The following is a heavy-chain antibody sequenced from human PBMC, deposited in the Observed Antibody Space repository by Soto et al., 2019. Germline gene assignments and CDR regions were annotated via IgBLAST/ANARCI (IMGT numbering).Heavy chain of an antibody. CDR1: GFTFKNYG. J-gene: IGHJ4*02. V-gene: IGHV3-30*18. CDR2: LSYDGSEK. CDR3: AKFPRGNYEPS. Sequence: GGSLRLSCVVSGFTFKNYGMHWVRQAPGKGLEWVSVLSYDGSEKDYAASVRGRFTISRDNSKNTLYLQMNSLRTEDTAIYYCAKFPRGNYEPSGGQGTLVTVSS. D-gene: IGHD3-3*01.